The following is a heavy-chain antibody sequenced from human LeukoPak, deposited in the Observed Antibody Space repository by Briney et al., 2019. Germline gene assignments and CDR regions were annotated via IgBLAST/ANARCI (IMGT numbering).Heavy chain of an antibody. CDR3: ARGYGVVVPAAMVNYGMDV. J-gene: IGHJ6*04. Sequence: SETLSLTCAVYGGSFSGYYWSWIRQPPGKGLEWRGEINHSGSTNYNPSLKSRVTISVDTSKNQFSLKLSSVTAADTAVYYCARGYGVVVPAAMVNYGMDVWGKGTTVTVSS. CDR2: INHSGST. CDR1: GGSFSGYY. V-gene: IGHV4-34*01. D-gene: IGHD2-2*01.